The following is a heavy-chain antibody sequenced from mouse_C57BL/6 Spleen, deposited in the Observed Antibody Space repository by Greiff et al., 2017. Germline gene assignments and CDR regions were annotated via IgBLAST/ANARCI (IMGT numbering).Heavy chain of an antibody. CDR2: ISDGGSYT. J-gene: IGHJ2*01. CDR1: GFTFSSYA. D-gene: IGHD1-1*01. Sequence: EVKLMESGGGLVKPGGSLKLSCAASGFTFSSYAMSWVRQTPEKRLEWVATISDGGSYTYYPDNVKGRFTISRDNAKNNLYLQMSHLKSEDTAMYYCARDRHGSNSFDYWGQGTTLTVSS. V-gene: IGHV5-4*01. CDR3: ARDRHGSNSFDY.